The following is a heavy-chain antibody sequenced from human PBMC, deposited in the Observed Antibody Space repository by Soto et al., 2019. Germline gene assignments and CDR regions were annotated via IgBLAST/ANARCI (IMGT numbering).Heavy chain of an antibody. J-gene: IGHJ3*02. Sequence: GGSLRLSCAASGFTVSNNYMSWVRQAPGKGLEWVSAIYSGGNTYYADSVKGRFTISRDNSKNTLYLQMNTLRAEDTAVYYCARDSTTPGAFDIWGQGTKVTV. CDR1: GFTVSNNY. CDR3: ARDSTTPGAFDI. CDR2: IYSGGNT. V-gene: IGHV3-53*01. D-gene: IGHD2-2*01.